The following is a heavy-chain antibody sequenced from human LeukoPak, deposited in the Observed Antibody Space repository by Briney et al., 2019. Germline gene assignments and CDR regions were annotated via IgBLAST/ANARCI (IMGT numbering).Heavy chain of an antibody. CDR2: ISAYNGNT. J-gene: IGHJ4*02. Sequence: GASVTVSCTASGYTFTTYGISWVRQAPGQGLEWMGWISAYNGNTNYAQKLQGRVTMTTDTSTSTAYMELRSLRSDDTAVYYCARGAYDILTGWLGDYWGQGTLVTVSS. CDR3: ARGAYDILTGWLGDY. V-gene: IGHV1-18*01. D-gene: IGHD3-9*01. CDR1: GYTFTTYG.